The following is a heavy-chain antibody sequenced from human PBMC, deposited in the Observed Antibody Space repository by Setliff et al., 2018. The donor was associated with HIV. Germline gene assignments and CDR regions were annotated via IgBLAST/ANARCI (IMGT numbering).Heavy chain of an antibody. Sequence: LSLTCTVSGGSISGSSDYWGWISQPPGKGLEWLGSIFYTGSTYYNPSLKGRVTVSVDTSSNQCSLKLSSVTAADTSVFYCAIHSSSGYLPYYFDYWGQGTLVTVSS. CDR2: IFYTGST. D-gene: IGHD3-3*01. J-gene: IGHJ4*02. V-gene: IGHV4-39*01. CDR1: GGSISGSSDY. CDR3: AIHSSSGYLPYYFDY.